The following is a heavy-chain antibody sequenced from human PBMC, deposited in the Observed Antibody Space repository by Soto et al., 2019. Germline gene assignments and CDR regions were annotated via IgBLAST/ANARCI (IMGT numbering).Heavy chain of an antibody. CDR2: IYYSGST. D-gene: IGHD2-2*01. V-gene: IGHV4-59*13. J-gene: IGHJ5*02. Sequence: PSETLSLTWTVSGGSISSYYRSWIRKPPGKGLEWIGYIYYSGSTNYNPSLTSRVTISVDTSKNQFSLKRSTVTAADTAVYYCAIALWGPAGRISWFCPWGEASLFTVS. CDR1: GGSISSYY. CDR3: AIALWGPAGRISWFCP.